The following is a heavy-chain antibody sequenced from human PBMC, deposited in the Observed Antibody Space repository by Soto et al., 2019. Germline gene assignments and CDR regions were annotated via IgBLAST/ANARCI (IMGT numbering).Heavy chain of an antibody. CDR2: IIPIFGTA. CDR1: GGTFSSYA. CDR3: ARKGTGPEGRGAVRYYYSGRAV. J-gene: IGHJ6*04. D-gene: IGHD3-10*01. Sequence: ASVKVSCKASGGTFSSYAISWVRQAPGQGLEWMGGIIPIFGTANYAQKFQGRVTVTADESTSTVYMELSSLRSEDTAIYYCARKGTGPEGRGAVRYYYSGRAVGGKGTRVTFS. V-gene: IGHV1-69*13.